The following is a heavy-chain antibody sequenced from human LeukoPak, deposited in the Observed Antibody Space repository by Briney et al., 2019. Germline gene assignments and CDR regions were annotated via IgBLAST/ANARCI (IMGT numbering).Heavy chain of an antibody. CDR2: FDPEEGET. CDR1: GDTLSEFS. CDR3: ATAPKGYGAYGEEDASFDI. D-gene: IGHD4-17*01. Sequence: GASVKVSCRVSGDTLSEFSMYWVRQAPGKGLEWMGGFDPEEGETVYAQKFQGRVTMTEDSSTDTAYMELSRLRSEDTALYYCATAPKGYGAYGEEDASFDIWGQGTMVIVSS. V-gene: IGHV1-24*01. J-gene: IGHJ3*02.